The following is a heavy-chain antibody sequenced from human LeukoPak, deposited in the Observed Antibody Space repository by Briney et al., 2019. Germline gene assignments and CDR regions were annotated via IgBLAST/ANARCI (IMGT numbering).Heavy chain of an antibody. D-gene: IGHD4-11*01. J-gene: IGHJ6*03. V-gene: IGHV3-20*04. CDR2: INWNGGST. CDR1: GFTFDDYG. CDR3: ARDVPLTTDYYMDV. Sequence: GGSLRLSCAASGFTFDDYGMSWVRQAPGKGLEWVSGINWNGGSTGYADSVKGRFTFSRDNSKDTLYLQMNNLRVEDTAVYFCARDVPLTTDYYMDVWGKGSTVTVSS.